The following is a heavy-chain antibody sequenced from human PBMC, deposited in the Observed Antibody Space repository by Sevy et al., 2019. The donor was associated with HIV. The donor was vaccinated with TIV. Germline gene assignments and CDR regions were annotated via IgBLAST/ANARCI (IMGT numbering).Heavy chain of an antibody. J-gene: IGHJ4*02. CDR2: FCFGGSKI. Sequence: GGFLRLYCAASGFTFSIYTMSWVRQAPGKGLECVSTFCFGGSKIYYADSVKGRFTISRDNSRNTVYLQMNSLRADDTAVYYCAREGCTQPHDYWGQGILVTVSS. V-gene: IGHV3-23*01. D-gene: IGHD2-8*01. CDR3: AREGCTQPHDY. CDR1: GFTFSIYT.